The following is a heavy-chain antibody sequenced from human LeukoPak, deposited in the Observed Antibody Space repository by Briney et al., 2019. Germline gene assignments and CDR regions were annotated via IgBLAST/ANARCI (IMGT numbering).Heavy chain of an antibody. CDR1: GFTFSSYW. D-gene: IGHD2-21*01. V-gene: IGHV3-74*01. Sequence: GGSLRLSCAASGFTFSSYWMQWVRQAPGKGLVWVSRIKSDGTTTTYADSVEGRFTISRGNAKNTLYLQMNSLTAEDTAVYYCARDRYSAGDYWGQGTLVTVSS. CDR3: ARDRYSAGDY. CDR2: IKSDGTTT. J-gene: IGHJ4*02.